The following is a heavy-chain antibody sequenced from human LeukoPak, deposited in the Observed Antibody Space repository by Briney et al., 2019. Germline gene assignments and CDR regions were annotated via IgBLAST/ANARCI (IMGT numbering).Heavy chain of an antibody. V-gene: IGHV4-34*01. CDR1: GGSFSGYY. CDR3: ARVGKGIQLWGDYYYYGMDV. Sequence: SETLSLTCAVYGGSFSGYYWSWIRQPPGKRLEWIGEVNHSGSTSYNPSLKSRVTISVDTSKNQISLKLSSVTAADTAVYYCARVGKGIQLWGDYYYYGMDVWGQGTTVTVSS. D-gene: IGHD5-18*01. J-gene: IGHJ6*02. CDR2: VNHSGST.